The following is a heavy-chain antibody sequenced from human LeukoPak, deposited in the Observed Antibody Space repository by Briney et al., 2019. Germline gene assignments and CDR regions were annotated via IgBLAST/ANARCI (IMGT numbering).Heavy chain of an antibody. D-gene: IGHD2-2*01. Sequence: ASVKVSCKASGYTFTSYGISWVRQAPGQGLEWMGWISAYNGNTNYAQKLQGRVTMTTDTSTSTAYMELRSLRSDDTAVYYCARGRDPTSQYCSSTSCHQGDAFDIWGQGTMVTVSS. CDR2: ISAYNGNT. J-gene: IGHJ3*02. CDR3: ARGRDPTSQYCSSTSCHQGDAFDI. CDR1: GYTFTSYG. V-gene: IGHV1-18*01.